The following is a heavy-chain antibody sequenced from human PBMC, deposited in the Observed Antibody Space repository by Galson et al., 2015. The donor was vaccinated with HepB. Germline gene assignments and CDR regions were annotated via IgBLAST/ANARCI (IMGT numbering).Heavy chain of an antibody. Sequence: SLRLSCAASGFTFSSYAMSWVRQAPGKGLEWVSTISGSGGSTNYADSVKGRLTMSRDNSENTLYLQMNSLRVEDTAVYYCAKSDTSGDYAHNAFNLWGQGTMVTVSS. CDR3: AKSDTSGDYAHNAFNL. J-gene: IGHJ3*01. CDR1: GFTFSSYA. D-gene: IGHD3-22*01. CDR2: ISGSGGST. V-gene: IGHV3-23*01.